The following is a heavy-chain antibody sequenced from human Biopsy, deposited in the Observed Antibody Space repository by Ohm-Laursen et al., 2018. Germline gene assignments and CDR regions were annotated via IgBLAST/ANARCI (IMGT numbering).Heavy chain of an antibody. Sequence: SDTLSLTCAVDGGSFSGYDWTWTRQPPGKGLEWVGEFSHTGTTIYNPSLKSRLTISVDKSKDHFSLRLTSVTAADTATYFCARGPYGDNAGAFDVWGQGTVVTVSS. J-gene: IGHJ3*01. CDR2: FSHTGTT. CDR1: GGSFSGYD. D-gene: IGHD4/OR15-4a*01. V-gene: IGHV4-34*01. CDR3: ARGPYGDNAGAFDV.